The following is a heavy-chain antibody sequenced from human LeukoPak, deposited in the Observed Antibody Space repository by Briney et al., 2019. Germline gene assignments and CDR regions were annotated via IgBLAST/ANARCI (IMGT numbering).Heavy chain of an antibody. CDR3: AREGYYGSGSNWFDP. D-gene: IGHD3-10*01. Sequence: SETLSLTCTVSSVSISSYYWSWFRQPPGKGLEWIGEINHSGSTNYNPSLKSRVTISVDTSKNQFSLKLTSVNAADTAVYYCAREGYYGSGSNWFDPWGQGTLVTVSS. CDR1: SVSISSYY. J-gene: IGHJ5*02. CDR2: INHSGST. V-gene: IGHV4-59*01.